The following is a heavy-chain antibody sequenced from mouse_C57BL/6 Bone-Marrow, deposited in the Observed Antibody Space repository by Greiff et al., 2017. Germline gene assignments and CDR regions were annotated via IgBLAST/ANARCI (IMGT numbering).Heavy chain of an antibody. CDR3: NGNYFYYAMDY. CDR2: IYIGNGYT. Sequence: EVQLQESGAELVRPGSSVKMSCKTSGYTFTSYGINWVKQRPGQGLEWIGYIYIGNGYTAYNEKFKGKATLTSDTSSSTAYMQLSSLTSEDSAIYFCNGNYFYYAMDYGGQGTSVTVSS. J-gene: IGHJ4*01. CDR1: GYTFTSYG. D-gene: IGHD2-1*01. V-gene: IGHV1-58*01.